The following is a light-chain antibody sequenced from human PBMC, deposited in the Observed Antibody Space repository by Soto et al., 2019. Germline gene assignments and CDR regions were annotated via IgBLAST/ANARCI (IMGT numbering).Light chain of an antibody. CDR2: DVS. CDR3: SSYTSSSTPYV. Sequence: QSALSQPASVSGSPGQSVTISCTGTSSDVGAYDLVCWYQQHPGKAPKLMIYDVSNRPSGVSNRFSGSKSGNTASLTISGVQAEDEADYYCSSYTSSSTPYVFGTGTKVTVL. CDR1: SSDVGAYDL. V-gene: IGLV2-14*01. J-gene: IGLJ1*01.